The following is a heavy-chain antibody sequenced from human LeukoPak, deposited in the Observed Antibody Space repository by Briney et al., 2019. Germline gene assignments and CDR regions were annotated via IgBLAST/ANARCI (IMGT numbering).Heavy chain of an antibody. CDR3: ARHNYYDSSGYYPLLFDY. D-gene: IGHD3-22*01. CDR1: GGSISSYY. J-gene: IGHJ4*02. Sequence: ETLSLTCTVSGGSISSYYWSWIRQPPGKVLEWIAYKYYSGSTNYNPSLKSRVTISVDTSKYQFSLKLSSVTAADTAVYYCARHNYYDSSGYYPLLFDYWGQGTLVTVSS. CDR2: KYYSGST. V-gene: IGHV4-59*01.